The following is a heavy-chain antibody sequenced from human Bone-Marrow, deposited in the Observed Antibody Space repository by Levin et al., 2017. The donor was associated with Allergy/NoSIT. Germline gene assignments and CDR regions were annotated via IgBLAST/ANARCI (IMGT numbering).Heavy chain of an antibody. Sequence: PGGSLRLSCAASGFTVSSNYMSWVRQAPGKGPEWVSVIYSGWSTYYADSVKGRFTISRDNSKNTLYLQMNSLRAEDTAVYYCARGWFGELLSRWGQGTLVTVSS. CDR3: ARGWFGELLSR. CDR2: IYSGWST. CDR1: GFTVSSNY. D-gene: IGHD3-10*01. V-gene: IGHV3-53*01. J-gene: IGHJ4*02.